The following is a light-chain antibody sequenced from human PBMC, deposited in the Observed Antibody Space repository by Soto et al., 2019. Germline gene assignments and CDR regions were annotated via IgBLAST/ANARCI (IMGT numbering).Light chain of an antibody. Sequence: QSALTQPASVSGSPGQSITIPCTGTSSDIGGYNYVSWYQQFPGKAPKLMIYDVSNRPSGVSNRFSASKSGNTASLTISGLRAEDEASYYCSSYTGSSTLVVFGGGTKLTVL. J-gene: IGLJ2*01. CDR2: DVS. CDR3: SSYTGSSTLVV. CDR1: SSDIGGYNY. V-gene: IGLV2-14*01.